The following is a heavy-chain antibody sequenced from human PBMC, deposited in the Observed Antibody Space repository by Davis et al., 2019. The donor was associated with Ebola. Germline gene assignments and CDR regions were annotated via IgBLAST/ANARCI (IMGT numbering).Heavy chain of an antibody. CDR3: ARDFDRVRE. V-gene: IGHV3-74*01. D-gene: IGHD3-22*01. CDR2: ISPNGGRT. Sequence: GESLKISCAASGFIFGSYWMHWVRQAPGKGLVWVSRISPNGGRTGYADSVKGRFTISRDNAKNTVYLQVNSLKAEDTAVYYCARDFDRVREWGQGTLVTVSS. J-gene: IGHJ4*02. CDR1: GFIFGSYW.